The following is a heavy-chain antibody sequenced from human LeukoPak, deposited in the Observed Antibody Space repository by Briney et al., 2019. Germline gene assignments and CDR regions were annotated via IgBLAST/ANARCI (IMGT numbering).Heavy chain of an antibody. J-gene: IGHJ4*02. Sequence: SGESLKISCKGSGYSFTSYWIGWVRQMPGKGLEWMGTIYPGDSDTRYSPSFQGQVTISADKSISTAYLQWSSLKASDTAMYYCVRRGNDYGDYPTDYWGQGTLVTVSS. D-gene: IGHD4-17*01. V-gene: IGHV5-51*01. CDR3: VRRGNDYGDYPTDY. CDR1: GYSFTSYW. CDR2: IYPGDSDT.